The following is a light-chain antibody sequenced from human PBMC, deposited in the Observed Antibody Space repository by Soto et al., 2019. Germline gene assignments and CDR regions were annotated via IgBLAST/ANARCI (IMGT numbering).Light chain of an antibody. Sequence: QSVLTQPPSASGTPGQRVTISFSGSGSNIGTNTVHWYQQLPGTAPKLLIYSNNQRPSGVPDRFSGSKSGTSASLAISGLQSEDEADYYCAAWDDSLNGPVFGGGTKLTVL. V-gene: IGLV1-44*01. CDR2: SNN. CDR3: AAWDDSLNGPV. J-gene: IGLJ2*01. CDR1: GSNIGTNT.